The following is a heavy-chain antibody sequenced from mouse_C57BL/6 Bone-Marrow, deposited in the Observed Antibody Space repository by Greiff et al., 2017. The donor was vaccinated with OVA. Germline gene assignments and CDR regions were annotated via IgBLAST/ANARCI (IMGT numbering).Heavy chain of an antibody. D-gene: IGHD4-1*01. CDR1: GFTFSSYG. Sequence: EVHLVESGGDLVKPGGSLKLSCAASGFTFSSYGMSWVRQTPDKRLEWVATISSGGSYTYYPDSVKGRFTISRDNAKNTLYLQMSSLKSEDTAMYYCARHSLLTEYAMDYWGQGTSVTVSS. J-gene: IGHJ4*01. CDR2: ISSGGSYT. V-gene: IGHV5-6*01. CDR3: ARHSLLTEYAMDY.